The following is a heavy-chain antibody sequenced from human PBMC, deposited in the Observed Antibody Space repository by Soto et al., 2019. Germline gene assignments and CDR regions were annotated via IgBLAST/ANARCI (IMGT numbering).Heavy chain of an antibody. D-gene: IGHD3-16*01. CDR2: INAGSGNT. J-gene: IGHJ6*02. CDR3: ERDLSGWGLTNGHFGVDV. Sequence: QVRLVQSGTEVKKPGASVMVSCKATGYTFANYAIHWVRQAPGQDFEWMGWINAGSGNTRNSQKFQGRVTFTRDTSATTAHMEVGSLRFEDTAVYYCERDLSGWGLTNGHFGVDVWGQGTTVIVSS. CDR1: GYTFANYA. V-gene: IGHV1-3*01.